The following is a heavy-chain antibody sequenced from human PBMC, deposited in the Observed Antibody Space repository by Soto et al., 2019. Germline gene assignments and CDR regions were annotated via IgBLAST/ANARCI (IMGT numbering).Heavy chain of an antibody. CDR2: INHSGST. J-gene: IGHJ5*02. CDR1: GGSLSGYY. Sequence: SETLSLTCAVYGGSLSGYYWSWIRQPPGKGLEWIGEINHSGSTNYNPSLKSRVTISVDTSKNQFSLKLSSVTAADTAVYYCARAPYSGYDIFRVSAGWFDPWGQGTLVTVSS. CDR3: ARAPYSGYDIFRVSAGWFDP. V-gene: IGHV4-34*01. D-gene: IGHD5-12*01.